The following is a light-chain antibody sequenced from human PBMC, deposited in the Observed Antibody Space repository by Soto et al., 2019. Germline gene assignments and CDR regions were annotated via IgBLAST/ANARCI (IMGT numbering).Light chain of an antibody. J-gene: IGKJ5*01. CDR1: QGISSY. V-gene: IGKV1-9*01. Sequence: DIQLTQSPSFLSASVGDRVTITCRASQGISSYLARYQQKPGKAPKLLIYAASTFQSGVPSRFSGSGSGTEFTFTISSLQPEDFATYYCQQLNSYPITFGQGTRLEIK. CDR2: AAS. CDR3: QQLNSYPIT.